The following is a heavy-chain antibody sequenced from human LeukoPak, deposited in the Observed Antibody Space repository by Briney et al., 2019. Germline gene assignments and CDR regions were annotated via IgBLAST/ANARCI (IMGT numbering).Heavy chain of an antibody. CDR1: GYTFTGYY. J-gene: IGHJ4*02. V-gene: IGHV1-2*02. Sequence: GASVKVSCKASGYTFTGYYMHWVRQAPGQGLEWMGWINPNSGGTNYAQKFQGRVTMTRDTSISTAYMDLSRLKSDDAAVYYCARPSSGSHPLGYWGQGTLVTVSS. CDR2: INPNSGGT. D-gene: IGHD1-26*01. CDR3: ARPSSGSHPLGY.